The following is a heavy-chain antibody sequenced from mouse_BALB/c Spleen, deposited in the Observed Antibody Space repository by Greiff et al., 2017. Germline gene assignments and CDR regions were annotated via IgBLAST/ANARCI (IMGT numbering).Heavy chain of an antibody. CDR2: ISSGGST. CDR3: ARDPYEYYFDY. J-gene: IGHJ2*01. Sequence: EVKLVESGGGLVKPGGSLKLSCAASGFTFSSYAMSWVRQTPEKRLEWVASISSGGSTYYPDSVKGRFTISRDNARNILYLQMSSLRSEDTAMYYCARDPYEYYFDYWGQGTTLTVSS. D-gene: IGHD2-14*01. V-gene: IGHV5-6-5*01. CDR1: GFTFSSYA.